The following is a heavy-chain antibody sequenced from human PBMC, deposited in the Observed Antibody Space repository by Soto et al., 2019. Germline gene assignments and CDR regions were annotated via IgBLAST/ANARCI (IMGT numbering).Heavy chain of an antibody. CDR3: ARGSAAISYNWFDP. CDR2: IYHSGST. J-gene: IGHJ5*02. CDR1: GGSISSGGYS. V-gene: IGHV4-30-2*01. D-gene: IGHD2-2*01. Sequence: SETLSLTCAVSGGSISSGGYSWSWLRPPPGQGLEWIGYIYHSGSTYYNPSLKSRVTISVDRSKNQFSLKLSSVTAADTAVYYCARGSAAISYNWFDPWGQGTLVTVSS.